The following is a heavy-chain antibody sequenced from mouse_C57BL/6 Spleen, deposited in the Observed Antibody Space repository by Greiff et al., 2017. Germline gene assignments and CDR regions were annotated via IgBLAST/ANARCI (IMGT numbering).Heavy chain of an antibody. Sequence: QVQLQQSGAELARPGASVKLSCKASGYTFTSYGISWVKQRPGQGLEWIGEIYPGSGSTYYNEKFKGKATLTADKSSSTAYMQLSSLTSEDSAVYVCARYDEERGADYWGQGTTLTVSS. D-gene: IGHD2-3*01. CDR2: IYPGSGST. CDR3: ARYDEERGADY. CDR1: GYTFTSYG. V-gene: IGHV1-81*01. J-gene: IGHJ2*01.